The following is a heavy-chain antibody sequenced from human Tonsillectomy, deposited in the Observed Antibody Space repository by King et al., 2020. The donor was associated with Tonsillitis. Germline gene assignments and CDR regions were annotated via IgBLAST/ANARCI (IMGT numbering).Heavy chain of an antibody. CDR2: ISYDGSHT. J-gene: IGHJ1*01. V-gene: IGHV3-30*04. Sequence: VQLVESGGGVVQPGMSLRLSCAASGFTFSTFGLHWVRQAPGKGLEWVAVISYDGSHTYYSHSVKGRFTISRDNSKNTLYLQMSGLRLEDTAVYYCARESNTDWEYSAEYFHHWGQGTLVTVSS. CDR1: GFTFSTFG. D-gene: IGHD2/OR15-2a*01. CDR3: ARESNTDWEYSAEYFHH.